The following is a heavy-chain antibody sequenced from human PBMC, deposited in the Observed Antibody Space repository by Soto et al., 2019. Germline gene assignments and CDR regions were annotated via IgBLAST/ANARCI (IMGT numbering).Heavy chain of an antibody. J-gene: IGHJ5*02. CDR2: ISAYNGNT. V-gene: IGHV1-18*01. CDR3: AGHLGYCDTTTCSPYKWFDP. CDR1: GYTFTSYG. D-gene: IGHD2-2*01. Sequence: ASVKVSCKASGYTFTSYGISWVRQAPGQGLEWMGWISAYNGNTNYAQKLQGRVTMTTDTSKNQFSLKLSSVTAADTAVYYCAGHLGYCDTTTCSPYKWFDPWGQGTLVTVSS.